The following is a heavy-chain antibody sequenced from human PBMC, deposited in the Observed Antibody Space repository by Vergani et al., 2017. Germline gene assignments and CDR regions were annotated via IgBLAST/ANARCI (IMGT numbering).Heavy chain of an antibody. CDR1: GGSISSYY. Sequence: QVQLQESGPGLVKPSETLSLTCTVSGGSISSYYWSWIRQPAGKGLEWIGRVYTTGSTNYNPSLKSRVTMSVDTSKNHFSLKLSCVTAADTAVYFCARAGGRTSSYFYYYMDIWGKGTTVTVSS. CDR2: VYTTGST. V-gene: IGHV4-4*07. CDR3: ARAGGRTSSYFYYYMDI. J-gene: IGHJ6*03. D-gene: IGHD1-14*01.